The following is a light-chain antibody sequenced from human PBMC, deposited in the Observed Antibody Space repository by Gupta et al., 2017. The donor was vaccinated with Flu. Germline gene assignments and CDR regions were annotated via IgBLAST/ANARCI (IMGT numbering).Light chain of an antibody. Sequence: GDRVTITCRASQSITTWLAWYQQKPGKAPKLLIFKASNLESGVPSRFSGSGSGTEFTLTISSLQPDDFATYYCQQYNSYPWTFGRGTKVEI. V-gene: IGKV1-5*03. CDR1: QSITTW. CDR3: QQYNSYPWT. CDR2: KAS. J-gene: IGKJ1*01.